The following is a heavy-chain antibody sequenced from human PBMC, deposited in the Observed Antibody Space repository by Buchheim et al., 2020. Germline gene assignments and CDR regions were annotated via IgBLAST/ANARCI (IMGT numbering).Heavy chain of an antibody. D-gene: IGHD3-3*01. CDR3: ARDGQYDFWSGYYSYYYGMDV. CDR2: INTNTGNP. V-gene: IGHV7-4-1*02. Sequence: QVQLVQSGSELKKPGASVKVSCKASGYTFTSYAMNWVRQAPGQGLEWMGWINTNTGNPTYAQGFTGRFVFSLDTSVSTEYLQISSLKAEDTAVYYCARDGQYDFWSGYYSYYYGMDVWGQGTT. J-gene: IGHJ6*02. CDR1: GYTFTSYA.